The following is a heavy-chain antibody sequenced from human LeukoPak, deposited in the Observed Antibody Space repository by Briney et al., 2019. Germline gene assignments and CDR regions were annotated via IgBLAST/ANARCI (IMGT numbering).Heavy chain of an antibody. V-gene: IGHV1-18*01. Sequence: RASVKVSCKASGYTFTSHGISWVRQAPGQGLEWMGWISAYNGNTNYAQKLQGRVTMTTDTSTSTAYMELRSLRSDDTAVYYCARGPAPGRRYSSSWYRSPADYWGQGTLVTVSS. CDR2: ISAYNGNT. D-gene: IGHD6-13*01. J-gene: IGHJ4*02. CDR1: GYTFTSHG. CDR3: ARGPAPGRRYSSSWYRSPADY.